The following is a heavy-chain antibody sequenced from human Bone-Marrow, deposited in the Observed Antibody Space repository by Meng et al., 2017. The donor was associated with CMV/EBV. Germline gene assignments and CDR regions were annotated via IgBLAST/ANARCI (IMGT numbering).Heavy chain of an antibody. D-gene: IGHD6-13*01. Sequence: QGQLQQGGAGLLMPSETLSLTCAVYGGSFSGYYWSWIRQPPGKGLEWMGEINHSGSTNYNPSLKSRVTISVDTSKNQFSLKLSSVTAADTAVYYCARGRTAAGATTTTFDYWGQGTLVTVSS. V-gene: IGHV4-34*01. J-gene: IGHJ4*02. CDR1: GGSFSGYY. CDR3: ARGRTAAGATTTTFDY. CDR2: INHSGST.